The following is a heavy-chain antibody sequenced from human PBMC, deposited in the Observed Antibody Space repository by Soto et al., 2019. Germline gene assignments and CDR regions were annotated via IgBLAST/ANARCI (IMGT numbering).Heavy chain of an antibody. CDR3: ARMYSSGSGWFHP. J-gene: IGHJ5*02. D-gene: IGHD6-19*01. CDR1: GYSITAGGYY. V-gene: IGHV4-31*03. Sequence: LPESGPGLVKHSETLSLTCFVSGYSITAGGYYWSWIRHHTGKGLEWIGSFYSSGSIIYNPSLRSRVSISGDTSSNQFSMSLTSVTAADTARYYCARMYSSGSGWFHPWGQGTLVTVSS. CDR2: FYSSGSI.